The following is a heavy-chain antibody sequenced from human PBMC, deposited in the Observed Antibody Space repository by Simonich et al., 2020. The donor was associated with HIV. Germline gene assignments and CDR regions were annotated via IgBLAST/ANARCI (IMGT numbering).Heavy chain of an antibody. CDR2: ISYDGSNK. V-gene: IGHV3-30*07. Sequence: QVQLVESGGGVVQPGRSLILSCAASGFTFSSYPMHWVRQAPGKGLEWGAVISYDGSNKYYADSVKGRFTISRDNSKNTLYLQMNSLRAEDTAVYYCASGGSISSVWADDYWGQGTLVTVSS. CDR3: ASGGSISSVWADDY. D-gene: IGHD3-16*01. CDR1: GFTFSSYP. J-gene: IGHJ4*02.